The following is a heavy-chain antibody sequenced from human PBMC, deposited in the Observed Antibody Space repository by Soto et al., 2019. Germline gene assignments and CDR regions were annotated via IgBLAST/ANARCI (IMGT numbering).Heavy chain of an antibody. D-gene: IGHD3-3*01. CDR2: IDTDGSST. CDR1: GFTFSSYW. CDR3: VRDDFGVEMDY. V-gene: IGHV3-74*01. Sequence: EVQLVESGGGLVQPGESLRLSCAASGFTFSSYWMHWVRQAPGKGLVWVAHIDTDGSSTRYADSVKGRFTISRDNAKNTLYLQMNSVRAEDMAVSYWVRDDFGVEMDYWGLGTLVTVSS. J-gene: IGHJ4*02.